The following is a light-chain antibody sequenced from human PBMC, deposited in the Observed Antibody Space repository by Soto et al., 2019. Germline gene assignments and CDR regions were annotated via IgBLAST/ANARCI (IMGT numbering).Light chain of an antibody. CDR2: AAS. V-gene: IGKV1-39*01. CDR1: QSISNH. CDR3: QQYGSFPIT. J-gene: IGKJ5*01. Sequence: EIQLTQSPSSLSASLEERVILTCLASQSISNHLDWYQQKPGKAPSLLIYAASSMQSGIPARFSGSGSGTDFTLTISSLEPEDFATYSCQQYGSFPITFGQGTRLEIK.